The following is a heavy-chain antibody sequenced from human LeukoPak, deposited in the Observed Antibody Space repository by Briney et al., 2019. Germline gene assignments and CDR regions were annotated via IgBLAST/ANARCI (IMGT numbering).Heavy chain of an antibody. CDR2: INHSGST. D-gene: IGHD5-18*01. CDR1: GGSFSGYY. V-gene: IGHV4-34*01. J-gene: IGHJ4*02. Sequence: SETLSLTCAVYGGSFSGYYWSWIRQPPGKGLEWIGEINHSGSTNYNPSLKSRVTISVDTSKNQFSLKLSSVTAADTAVYYCARRRYRSYYFDYWGQGTLVPVSS. CDR3: ARRRYRSYYFDY.